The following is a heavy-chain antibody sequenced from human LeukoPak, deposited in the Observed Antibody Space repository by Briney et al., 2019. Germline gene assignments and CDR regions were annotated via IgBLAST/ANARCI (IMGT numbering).Heavy chain of an antibody. V-gene: IGHV3-23*01. Sequence: PGGSLRLPCAASGFTFSSYAMSWVRQAPGKGLEWVSAISGSGGSTYYADSVKGRFTISRDNSKNTLYLQMNSLRAEDTAVYYCVYSSSLGTGFDYWGQGTLVTVSS. CDR1: GFTFSSYA. CDR2: ISGSGGST. D-gene: IGHD6-13*01. J-gene: IGHJ4*02. CDR3: VYSSSLGTGFDY.